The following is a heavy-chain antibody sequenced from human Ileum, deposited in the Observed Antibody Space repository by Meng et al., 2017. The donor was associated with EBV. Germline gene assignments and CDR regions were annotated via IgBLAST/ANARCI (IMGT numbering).Heavy chain of an antibody. CDR2: INADNGNT. Sequence: QVQLLQSGAEVKKPGASVKLSCKASGYTFSNYAIHWVRQAPGQRPEWMGWINADNGNTKYSQKFQGRVTITRNTPASTVYMDARSLRSEDTAVYFCARVERGVKFDKWGQGTLVTVSS. CDR1: GYTFSNYA. CDR3: ARVERGVKFDK. D-gene: IGHD2-21*01. V-gene: IGHV1-3*01. J-gene: IGHJ4*01.